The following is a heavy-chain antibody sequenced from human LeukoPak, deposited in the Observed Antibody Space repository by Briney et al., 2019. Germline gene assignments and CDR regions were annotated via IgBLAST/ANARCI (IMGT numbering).Heavy chain of an antibody. J-gene: IGHJ4*02. CDR1: GFTFNYNG. CDR2: ISYDGANK. V-gene: IGHV3-30*18. CDR3: AKDWGGDYGDYAGDY. D-gene: IGHD4-17*01. Sequence: PGGSLRLSCAAYGFTFNYNGMNWVRQAPGKGLEGVAFISYDGANKYYTESVRGRFTISRDNPKNTLYLQMNSLRPEDTAVYYCAKDWGGDYGDYAGDYWGQGTLVTVSS.